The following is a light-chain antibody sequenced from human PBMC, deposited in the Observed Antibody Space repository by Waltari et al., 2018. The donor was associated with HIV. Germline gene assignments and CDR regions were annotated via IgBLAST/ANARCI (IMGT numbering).Light chain of an antibody. CDR2: QDW. CDR3: QAWDSNTVI. J-gene: IGLJ2*01. V-gene: IGLV3-1*01. Sequence: SYELTQPPSVSVSPGQTASITCSGHKLGDKYACWFQQKPGQSPVLVIYQDWKRPSGIPERFFGSNSGNTATLTISGTQAMDEADYYCQAWDSNTVIFGGGIKLTVL. CDR1: KLGDKY.